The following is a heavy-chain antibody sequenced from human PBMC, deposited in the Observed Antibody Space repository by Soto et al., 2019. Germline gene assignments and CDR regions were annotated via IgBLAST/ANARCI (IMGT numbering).Heavy chain of an antibody. V-gene: IGHV3-23*01. J-gene: IGHJ5*02. CDR1: GFTFNNSG. CDR2: ISGSGGST. Sequence: GGSLRLSCRVSGFTFNNSGMHWVRQAPGKGLEWVSAISGSGGSTYYADSVKGRFTISRDNSKNTLYLQMNSLRAEDTAVYYCAKDKYQLLNGWFDPWGQGTLVTVSS. D-gene: IGHD2-2*01. CDR3: AKDKYQLLNGWFDP.